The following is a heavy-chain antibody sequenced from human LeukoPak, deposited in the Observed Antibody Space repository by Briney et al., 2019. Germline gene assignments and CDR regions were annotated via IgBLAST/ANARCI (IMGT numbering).Heavy chain of an antibody. J-gene: IGHJ4*02. Sequence: KSSETLSLTCTVSGYSISSGYYWGWIRQPPGKGLEWIGTIYHSGSTYYNPSLKSRVTISVDTSKNQFSLKLTSVTAADTAAYYCARVRGYCSSTICYRYYFDYWGQGTLVTVSS. D-gene: IGHD2-2*01. CDR1: GYSISSGYY. CDR2: IYHSGST. CDR3: ARVRGYCSSTICYRYYFDY. V-gene: IGHV4-38-2*02.